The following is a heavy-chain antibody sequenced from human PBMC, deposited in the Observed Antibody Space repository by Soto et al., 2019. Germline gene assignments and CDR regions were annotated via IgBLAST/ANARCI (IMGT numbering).Heavy chain of an antibody. CDR3: AKVSRPSRISTPDFDF. CDR2: IAYDGNTQ. J-gene: IGHJ4*02. Sequence: PGGSLRLSCAASGFILSSYSIHWVRQAPGKGLEWVAVIAYDGNTQYYGDSVKGRFFVSRDNSKNTLYLQLNSLRGEDTAVYYCAKVSRPSRISTPDFDFWGQGTLVTVSS. CDR1: GFILSSYS. V-gene: IGHV3-30-3*01.